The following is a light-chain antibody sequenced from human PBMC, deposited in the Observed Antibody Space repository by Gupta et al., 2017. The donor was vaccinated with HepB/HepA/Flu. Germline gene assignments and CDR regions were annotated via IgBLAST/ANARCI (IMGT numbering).Light chain of an antibody. CDR2: GAS. CDR3: QQYNNWPPGI. J-gene: IGKJ2*02. Sequence: EIVMTQSPATLSVSPGERATLSCRASQSVSSNLAWYQQKPGQAPRLLIYGASTRDTGIPARFSGSGSGKEFTLTISSRQSEDFAVYYCQQYNNWPPGIFGQGTKLEIK. CDR1: QSVSSN. V-gene: IGKV3-15*01.